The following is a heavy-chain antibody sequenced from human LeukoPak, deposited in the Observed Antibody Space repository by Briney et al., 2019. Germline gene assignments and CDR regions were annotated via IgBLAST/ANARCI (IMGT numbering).Heavy chain of an antibody. D-gene: IGHD1-26*01. CDR3: ARLREGQELNQAFDS. J-gene: IGHJ4*02. Sequence: GGSLRLSCAASGFTFSDYYMNWIRQAPGKGLEWVSYVSGSGDNIYNANSVKGRFTISRDNAKNSLYLQMNSLRAEDTAVYYCARLREGQELNQAFDSWGQGTLVTVSS. V-gene: IGHV3-11*01. CDR1: GFTFSDYY. CDR2: VSGSGDNI.